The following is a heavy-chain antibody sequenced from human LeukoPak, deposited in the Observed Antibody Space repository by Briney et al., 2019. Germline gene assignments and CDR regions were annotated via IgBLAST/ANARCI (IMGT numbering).Heavy chain of an antibody. J-gene: IGHJ4*02. D-gene: IGHD2-2*01. Sequence: GGSLRLSCAASGFTFSTSSMNWVRQAPGKGLEWVSYIRGSGTTIDYADSVKGRFTISRDNARNSLFLQRDSLRAEDTAVYFCARDSRSHCGTDACYGPYFDYWGQGTLVTVSS. V-gene: IGHV3-48*01. CDR2: IRGSGTTI. CDR3: ARDSRSHCGTDACYGPYFDY. CDR1: GFTFSTSS.